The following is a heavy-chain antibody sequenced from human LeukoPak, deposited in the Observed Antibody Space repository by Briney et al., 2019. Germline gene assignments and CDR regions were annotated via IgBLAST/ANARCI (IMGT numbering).Heavy chain of an antibody. J-gene: IGHJ3*02. CDR1: GGTFSSYA. D-gene: IGHD3-3*01. CDR3: ARAPSPYYDFFDI. V-gene: IGHV1-69*05. Sequence: GASVKVSCKASGGTFSSYAISWVRQAPGQGLEWMGGTIPIFGTANYAQKFQGRVTITTDESTSTAYMELSSLRSEDTAVYYCARAPSPYYDFFDIWGQGTMVTVSS. CDR2: TIPIFGTA.